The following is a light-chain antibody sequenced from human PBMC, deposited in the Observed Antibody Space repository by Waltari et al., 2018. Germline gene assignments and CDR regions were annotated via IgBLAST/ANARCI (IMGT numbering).Light chain of an antibody. CDR2: DVS. Sequence: QSALTQPASVSGSPGQSITISCTGTSSDVGYNYVSWYQQFPGKAPKLVIYDVSHRPSGVSNRFSGSKSGNTASLTISGPQAEDEADYLCSSYITSSTLFGGGTKLTVL. V-gene: IGLV2-14*01. J-gene: IGLJ2*01. CDR3: SSYITSSTL. CDR1: SSDVGYNY.